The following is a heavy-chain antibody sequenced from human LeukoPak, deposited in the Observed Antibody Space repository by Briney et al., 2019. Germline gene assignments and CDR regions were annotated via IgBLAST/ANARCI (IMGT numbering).Heavy chain of an antibody. J-gene: IGHJ4*02. CDR1: GYSFINFG. V-gene: IGHV1-18*01. D-gene: IGHD1-1*01. CDR2: ISAYNHNT. Sequence: ASVKVSCKASGYSFINFGLSWVRQAPGQGLEWMGWISAYNHNTNYAQKFQGRVTITRDTSASTAYMELSSLRSEDTAVYYCASTLAERPYYFDYWGQGTLVTVSS. CDR3: ASTLAERPYYFDY.